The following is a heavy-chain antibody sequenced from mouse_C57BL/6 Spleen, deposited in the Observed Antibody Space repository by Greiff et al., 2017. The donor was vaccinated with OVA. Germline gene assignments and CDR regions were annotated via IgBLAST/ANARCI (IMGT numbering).Heavy chain of an antibody. CDR1: GFTFSDYG. CDR2: ISSGSSTI. CDR3: ARKAAAYYAMDY. V-gene: IGHV5-17*01. J-gene: IGHJ4*01. Sequence: EVKLMESGGGLVKPGGSLKLSCAASGFTFSDYGMHWVRQAPEQGLEWVAYISSGSSTIYYADTVKSRFTISRDNAKNTLFLQMTSLRSEDTAMYYCARKAAAYYAMDYWGQGTSVTVSS.